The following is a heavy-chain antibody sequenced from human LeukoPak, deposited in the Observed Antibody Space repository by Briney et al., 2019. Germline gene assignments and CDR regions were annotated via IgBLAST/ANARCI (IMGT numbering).Heavy chain of an antibody. V-gene: IGHV1-46*01. Sequence: GASVKVSCKASGYTFTSYYMHWVRQAPGQGLEWMGIINPSGGSTSYAQKFQGRVTMTRDMSTSTVYMELSSLRSEDTAVYYCARDGGSTYYDILTGPTFDYWGQGTLVTVSS. CDR3: ARDGGSTYYDILTGPTFDY. J-gene: IGHJ4*02. CDR2: INPSGGST. CDR1: GYTFTSYY. D-gene: IGHD3-9*01.